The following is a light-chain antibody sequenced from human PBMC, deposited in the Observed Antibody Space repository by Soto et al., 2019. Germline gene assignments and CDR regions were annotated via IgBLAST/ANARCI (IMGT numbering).Light chain of an antibody. V-gene: IGKV3-20*01. J-gene: IGKJ1*01. CDR2: AAS. CDR3: QNHGTT. Sequence: EIVLTQSPATLSLSPGERATLSCRASQSVSSSYLAWYQQKPGQAPRLLIYAASSRATGIPDRFSGGGSGTDFTLTISRLEPEDSAVYYCQNHGTTFGQGTKVDIK. CDR1: QSVSSSY.